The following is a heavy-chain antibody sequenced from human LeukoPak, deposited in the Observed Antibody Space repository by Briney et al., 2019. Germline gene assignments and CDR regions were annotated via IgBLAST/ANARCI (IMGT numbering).Heavy chain of an antibody. CDR3: ARDSLSGDYVTPHYYFDY. J-gene: IGHJ4*02. Sequence: GGSLRLSCAASGFTFSSYGMHWVRQAPGKGLEWVAVISYAGSNKFYADSVKGRFTISRDNSKNTLYLQMNSLRAEDTAVYYCARDSLSGDYVTPHYYFDYWGQGTLVTVSS. CDR1: GFTFSSYG. CDR2: ISYAGSNK. V-gene: IGHV3-30*19. D-gene: IGHD4-17*01.